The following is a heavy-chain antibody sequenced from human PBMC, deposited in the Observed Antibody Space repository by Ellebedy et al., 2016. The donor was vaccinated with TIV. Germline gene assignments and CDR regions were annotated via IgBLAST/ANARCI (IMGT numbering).Heavy chain of an antibody. CDR3: ARKVPAPTTVPPNWYFDL. V-gene: IGHV3-21*01. D-gene: IGHD4-17*01. Sequence: GESLKISCVASGFTLSSYSMNWVRQAPGKGPEWVSSISTSGSYIFYADSVKGRFTISRDNAKNSLYLQMNSLRAEDTAVYYCARKVPAPTTVPPNWYFDLWGRGTLVTVSS. CDR1: GFTLSSYS. J-gene: IGHJ2*01. CDR2: ISTSGSYI.